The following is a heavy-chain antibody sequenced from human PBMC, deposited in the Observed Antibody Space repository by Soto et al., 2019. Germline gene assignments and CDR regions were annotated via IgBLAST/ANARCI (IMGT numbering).Heavy chain of an antibody. CDR3: ARSDYYYGSGSCYPFDY. Sequence: QVQLVQSGAEVKKPGSSVKVSCKASGGTFSSYAISWVRQAPGQGLEWMGGIIPIFGTANYAQKFQGRVTITADESTSTAYMELSSLRSEDTAVYYCARSDYYYGSGSCYPFDYWGQGTLVTVSS. CDR2: IIPIFGTA. D-gene: IGHD3-10*01. CDR1: GGTFSSYA. V-gene: IGHV1-69*01. J-gene: IGHJ4*02.